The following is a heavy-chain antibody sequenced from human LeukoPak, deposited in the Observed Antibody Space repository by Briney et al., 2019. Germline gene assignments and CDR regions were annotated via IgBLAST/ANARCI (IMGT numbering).Heavy chain of an antibody. CDR1: GFTFSDYS. CDR3: ARFLRFLDY. Sequence: GGSLRLSCAASGFTFSDYSMNWVRQTPGKGLEWVSYISSGSGTIYYADSVKGRFTFSRDNAKKSLYLQMNSLRDEDTAVYYCARFLRFLDYWGQGTLVTVSS. V-gene: IGHV3-48*02. J-gene: IGHJ4*02. CDR2: ISSGSGTI. D-gene: IGHD3-3*01.